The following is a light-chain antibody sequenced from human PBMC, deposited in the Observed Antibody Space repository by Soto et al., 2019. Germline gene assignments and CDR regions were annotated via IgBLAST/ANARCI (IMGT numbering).Light chain of an antibody. CDR2: GAF. J-gene: IGKJ5*01. Sequence: EIVLTLSPATLSLSPGERATLSCRASPSVTNYLAWYQQKPGQPPRLLIYGAFNRAAGIPARFSGSGSGTDFTLTISSLEPEDSAVYYCQQRNIWPPVTFGQGTRLDIK. CDR1: PSVTNY. V-gene: IGKV3-11*01. CDR3: QQRNIWPPVT.